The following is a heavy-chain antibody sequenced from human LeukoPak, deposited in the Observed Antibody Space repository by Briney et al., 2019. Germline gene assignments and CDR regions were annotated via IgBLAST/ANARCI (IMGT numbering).Heavy chain of an antibody. V-gene: IGHV3-23*01. CDR1: RFTFSSYD. Sequence: GGSLRLSCAASRFTFSSYDMSWVRQAPGKGLEWVSSISGGGSRTYYADSVKGRLTISRDDSKNTLYLQMNSLRAEDTAVYYCAKVQLGIGVDYWGQGTLVTVSS. CDR3: AKVQLGIGVDY. D-gene: IGHD2-2*01. J-gene: IGHJ4*02. CDR2: ISGGGSRT.